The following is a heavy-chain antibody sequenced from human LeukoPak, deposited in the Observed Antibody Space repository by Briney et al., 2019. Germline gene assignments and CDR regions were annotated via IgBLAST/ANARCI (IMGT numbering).Heavy chain of an antibody. CDR3: ARGSAFDY. D-gene: IGHD2-15*01. J-gene: IGHJ4*02. CDR2: ISTSSIYI. V-gene: IGHV3-21*01. CDR1: GFIFSSYS. Sequence: PGGSLRLSCAVSGFIFSSYSMNWVRQAPGKGLEWVSSISTSSIYIYYADSVKGRFTISRDNAKNSLYLQMNSLRVEDTAVYYCARGSAFDYWGQGTLVTVSS.